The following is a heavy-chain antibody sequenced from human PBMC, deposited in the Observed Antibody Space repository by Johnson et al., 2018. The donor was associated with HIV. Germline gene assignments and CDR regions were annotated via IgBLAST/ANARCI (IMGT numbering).Heavy chain of an antibody. CDR3: AKGDCSGGSCYSFTDAFDI. V-gene: IGHV3-30*18. J-gene: IGHJ3*02. CDR1: GFTFSSYG. CDR2: ISYDGSNK. D-gene: IGHD2-15*01. Sequence: QVQLVESGGGVVQPGRSLRLSCAASGFTFSSYGMHWVRQAPGKGLEWVAVISYDGSNKYYADSVKGRFTISRDNSKNTLYLQMNSLRAEDTAVYYCAKGDCSGGSCYSFTDAFDIWGQGTMVTVSS.